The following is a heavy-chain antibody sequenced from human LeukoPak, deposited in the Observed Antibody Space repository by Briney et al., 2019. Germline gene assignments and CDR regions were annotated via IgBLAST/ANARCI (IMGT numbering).Heavy chain of an antibody. Sequence: SETLSLTCTVSGGSISSYYWSWIRQPPGKGLEWIGYIYYSGSTDYNPSLKSRVTISVDTSKNQFSLKLSSVTAADTAVYDCARGPPYLLFDYWGQGTLVTVSS. CDR2: IYYSGST. D-gene: IGHD2-15*01. V-gene: IGHV4-59*01. CDR1: GGSISSYY. CDR3: ARGPPYLLFDY. J-gene: IGHJ4*02.